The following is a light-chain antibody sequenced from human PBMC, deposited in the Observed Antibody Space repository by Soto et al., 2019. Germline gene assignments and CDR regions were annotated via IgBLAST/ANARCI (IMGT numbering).Light chain of an antibody. J-gene: IGLJ1*01. Sequence: QSVLTQPHSASGTPGQRVTISRSGSRSNIGSNSVHWFQQVPGTAPKPLIYSSNQRPSGVPERFSGSKSGTSASLAISGLQSEDEADYYCAAWDDSLNGHIFGTGTKLTVL. CDR2: SSN. CDR3: AAWDDSLNGHI. V-gene: IGLV1-44*01. CDR1: RSNIGSNS.